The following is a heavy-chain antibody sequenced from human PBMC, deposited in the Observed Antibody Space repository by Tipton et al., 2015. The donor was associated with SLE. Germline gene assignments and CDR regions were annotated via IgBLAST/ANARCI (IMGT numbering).Heavy chain of an antibody. V-gene: IGHV4-59*01. J-gene: IGHJ5*02. CDR3: ARMRGGYNAHH. CDR1: GDSITSDY. D-gene: IGHD5-24*01. CDR2: TSYSGST. Sequence: TLSLTCTVSGDSITSDYWTWIRQPPGKGLEWIGYTSYSGSTNYNPSVRSRVSISLDTSKNQFSLKVKSVTTADTAVYYCARMRGGYNAHHWGQGILVTVSS.